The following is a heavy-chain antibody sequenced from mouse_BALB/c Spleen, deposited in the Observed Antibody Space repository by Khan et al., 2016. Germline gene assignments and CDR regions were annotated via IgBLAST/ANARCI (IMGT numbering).Heavy chain of an antibody. CDR1: GYSITSDYA. V-gene: IGHV3-2*02. CDR3: IRWTRRCLDY. Sequence: EVQLQESGPGLVKPSQSLSLTCTVTGYSITSDYAWNWIRQFPGNKLEWMGYIGYSGSTSYTPSLKSRISITRDTSKNQFFLHLNSVTTEETATYYCIRWTRRCLDYWGQGTTLTVSS. D-gene: IGHD1-1*01. J-gene: IGHJ2*01. CDR2: IGYSGST.